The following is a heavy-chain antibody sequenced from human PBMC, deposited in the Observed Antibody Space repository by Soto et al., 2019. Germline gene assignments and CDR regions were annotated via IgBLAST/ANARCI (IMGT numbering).Heavy chain of an antibody. J-gene: IGHJ6*02. V-gene: IGHV4-38-2*02. CDR3: RRSSRYSTDV. D-gene: IGHD6-13*01. CDR2: IYSTGNT. Sequence: SETLSLTCTVSGYSIRSSSYWGWIRQPPGKGLEWIGSIYSTGNTYYNPSLNSQVTISVDTSKNQFSPNVISVTAADTAVYYCRRSSRYSTDVWGQGTTVTVSS. CDR1: GYSIRSSSY.